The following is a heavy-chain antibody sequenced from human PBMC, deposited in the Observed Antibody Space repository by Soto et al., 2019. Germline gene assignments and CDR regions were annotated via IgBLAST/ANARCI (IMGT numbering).Heavy chain of an antibody. D-gene: IGHD1-7*01. CDR1: GYIFTTYG. J-gene: IGHJ5*02. V-gene: IGHV1-69*13. CDR2: ITAIFGAA. CDR3: ARSEAVRSEAGTTVVGPNNWLDP. Sequence: QVHLVQSGADVKKPGASVRVSCKASGYIFTTYGISWVRQAPGQGLEWMGGITAIFGAANYAPKFQGRVTITADESTSTAYMELNSLRSEDSAVYYCARSEAVRSEAGTTVVGPNNWLDPWGQGTLVIVSS.